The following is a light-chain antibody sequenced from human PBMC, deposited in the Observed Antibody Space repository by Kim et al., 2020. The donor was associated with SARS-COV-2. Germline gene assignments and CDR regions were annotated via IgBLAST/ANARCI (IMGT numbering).Light chain of an antibody. CDR3: LQHVTYPLT. Sequence: AAGGDRVTITCRASQDINNYLGWFQQRPGKVPERLIFGASRLQSGVPSRFSGSGSGTEFTLTIDSLQPEDFATYYCLQHVTYPLTFGLGTKVDIK. CDR1: QDINNY. V-gene: IGKV1-17*03. J-gene: IGKJ1*01. CDR2: GAS.